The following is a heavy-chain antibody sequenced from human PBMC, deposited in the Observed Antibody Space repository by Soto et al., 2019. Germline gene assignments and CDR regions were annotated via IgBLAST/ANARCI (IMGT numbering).Heavy chain of an antibody. CDR2: IYSGGST. D-gene: IGHD2-15*01. CDR1: GFTVSSNY. CDR3: AMAPQTVYCSGGSCYHDY. Sequence: PGGSLRLSCAASGFTVSSNYMSWVRQAPGKGLEKVSVIYSGGSTYYADFVKGRFTISRDNSKNTLYLQMNSLRAEDTAVYYCAMAPQTVYCSGGSCYHDYWGQGTLVTVSS. V-gene: IGHV3-66*01. J-gene: IGHJ4*02.